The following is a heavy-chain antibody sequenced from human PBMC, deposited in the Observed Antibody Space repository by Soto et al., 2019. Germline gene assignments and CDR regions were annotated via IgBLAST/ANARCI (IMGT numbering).Heavy chain of an antibody. J-gene: IGHJ5*02. Sequence: PSETLSLTCTVSGDSISSYFWSWIRQPPGKGLEWIGYVYSTEITNYNTSLKIRVAMSIDTSKNQLSLKVRSVTAADTAVYYCARGSEAWFDPWGQGTLVTVSS. CDR1: GDSISSYF. CDR3: ARGSEAWFDP. V-gene: IGHV4-59*01. CDR2: VYSTEIT.